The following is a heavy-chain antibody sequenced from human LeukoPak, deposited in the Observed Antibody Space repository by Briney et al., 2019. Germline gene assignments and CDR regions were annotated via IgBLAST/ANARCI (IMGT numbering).Heavy chain of an antibody. CDR2: IYPGDSDT. D-gene: IGHD1-26*01. Sequence: GESLQISCQGSGYSFTSYWIAWVRQMPGKGLEWMGIIYPGDSDTKYSPSFQGQVTISADKSITTAYLQWSSLKASDTAMYYCASSRIVGATDAFDIWGQGTMVTVSS. CDR3: ASSRIVGATDAFDI. CDR1: GYSFTSYW. J-gene: IGHJ3*02. V-gene: IGHV5-51*01.